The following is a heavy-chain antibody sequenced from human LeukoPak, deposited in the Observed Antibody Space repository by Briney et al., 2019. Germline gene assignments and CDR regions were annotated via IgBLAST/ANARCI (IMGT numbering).Heavy chain of an antibody. V-gene: IGHV3-74*01. CDR3: AKSRRAYCSGGSCFGLRDY. J-gene: IGHJ4*02. CDR1: GFTFSTYW. D-gene: IGHD2-15*01. CDR2: INSDESST. Sequence: GGSLRLSCAASGFTFSTYWMHWVRQGPGKGLVWVSRINSDESSTTYADSVKGRFTISRDNAKNTLYLQMNSLRAEDTAVYYCAKSRRAYCSGGSCFGLRDYWGQGTLVTVSS.